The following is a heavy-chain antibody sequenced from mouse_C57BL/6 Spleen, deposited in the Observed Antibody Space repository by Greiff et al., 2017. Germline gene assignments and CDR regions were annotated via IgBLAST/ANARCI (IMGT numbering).Heavy chain of an antibody. CDR1: GYAFTNYL. CDR2: INPGSGGT. Sequence: QVQLQQSGAELVRPGTSVKVSCKASGYAFTNYLIEWVKQRPGQGLEWIGVINPGSGGTNYNEKFKGKATLTADKSTSTTYMQLSGLTSEDSAVYFCERFELGRAYWGQGTTLTGST. CDR3: ERFELGRAY. V-gene: IGHV1-54*01. J-gene: IGHJ2*01. D-gene: IGHD4-1*01.